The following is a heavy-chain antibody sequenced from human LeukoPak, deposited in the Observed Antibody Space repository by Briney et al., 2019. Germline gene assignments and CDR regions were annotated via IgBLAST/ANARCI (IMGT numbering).Heavy chain of an antibody. Sequence: TGGSLRLSCAASGFTFSSYSMNWVRQAPGKGLEWVSSISSSSSYIYYADSVKGRFNISRDNAKNSLYLQMNSLRAEDTAVYYCARDQGGIYYDSSGYPSTFDYWGQGTLVTASS. CDR1: GFTFSSYS. J-gene: IGHJ4*02. CDR3: ARDQGGIYYDSSGYPSTFDY. D-gene: IGHD3-22*01. V-gene: IGHV3-21*01. CDR2: ISSSSSYI.